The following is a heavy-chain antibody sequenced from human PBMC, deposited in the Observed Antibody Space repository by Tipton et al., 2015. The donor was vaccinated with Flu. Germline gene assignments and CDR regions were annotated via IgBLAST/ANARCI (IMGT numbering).Heavy chain of an antibody. CDR3: ARDKIVGATFFDY. V-gene: IGHV3-7*01. CDR1: GFSLSSYW. Sequence: AVSGFSLSSYWMSWVRQAPGKGLEWVANIKQDGGEIYYVDSVKGRFTISRDNAKNSLYLQMNSLRVEDTAVYYCARDKIVGATFFDYWGRGTLVTASS. CDR2: IKQDGGEI. J-gene: IGHJ4*02. D-gene: IGHD1-26*01.